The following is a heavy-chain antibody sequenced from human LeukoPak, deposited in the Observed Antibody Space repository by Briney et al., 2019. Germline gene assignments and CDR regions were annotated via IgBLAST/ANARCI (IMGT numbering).Heavy chain of an antibody. V-gene: IGHV3-30*18. D-gene: IGHD3-10*01. CDR2: ISYDGNNK. J-gene: IGHJ4*02. CDR1: GFTLSNYG. CDR3: AKDREGFGDMDY. Sequence: GGSLRLSCAASGFTLSNYGMHWVRQAPGKGLEWVAVISYDGNNKYYADSVKGRFTISRDNSKNTLYLQMNSLRAEDTAVYYCAKDREGFGDMDYWGQGTLVTVSS.